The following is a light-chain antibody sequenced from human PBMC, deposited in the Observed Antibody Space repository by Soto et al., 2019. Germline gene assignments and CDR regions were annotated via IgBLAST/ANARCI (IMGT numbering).Light chain of an antibody. V-gene: IGLV1-44*01. CDR1: NSNIGRND. Sequence: QSVLAQPPSASGTPGQRVTISCSGSNSNIGRNDVTWYQQVPGTAPQCLIYSNDQRPSGVPDRISGSRSGTSASLAISGLQSGGEAEYYCAAWDDTLRARVFGGGTHLTVL. J-gene: IGLJ2*01. CDR2: SND. CDR3: AAWDDTLRARV.